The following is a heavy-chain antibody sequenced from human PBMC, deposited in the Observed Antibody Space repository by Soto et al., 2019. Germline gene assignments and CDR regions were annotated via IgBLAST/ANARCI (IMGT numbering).Heavy chain of an antibody. V-gene: IGHV1-2*02. CDR3: ARGSCGDRLGRFCFDY. CDR1: GYTFTGYY. Sequence: QVPLVQSGAEVKKPGASVKVSCKASGYTFTGYYMHWVRQAPGQGLEWMGWINPNSGGTNYAQKFQGRVTMTRDTSISTAYMELSRLRSDDTAVYYCARGSCGDRLGRFCFDYWGQGTLVTVSS. CDR2: INPNSGGT. J-gene: IGHJ4*02. D-gene: IGHD4-17*01.